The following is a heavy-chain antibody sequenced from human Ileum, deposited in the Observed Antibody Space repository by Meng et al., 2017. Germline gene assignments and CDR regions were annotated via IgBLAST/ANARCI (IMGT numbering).Heavy chain of an antibody. CDR1: GTW. J-gene: IGHJ4*02. CDR2: IFQSGRT. D-gene: IGHD3-22*01. CDR3: ATSNDRDVYYLGY. V-gene: IGHV4-4*02. Sequence: QVLAPEVCPRLVTPSATSSLSGAVSGTWWSWVRQPPGKGLEWSGEIFQSGRTNYNPSLKSRVTISIDKSKSQISLQLSAVTAADTAVYSCATSNDRDVYYLGYWGQGTLVTVSS.